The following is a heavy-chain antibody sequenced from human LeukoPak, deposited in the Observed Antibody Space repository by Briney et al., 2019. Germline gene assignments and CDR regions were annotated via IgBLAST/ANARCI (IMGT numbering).Heavy chain of an antibody. D-gene: IGHD3-3*01. Sequence: SETLSLTCTVSGGSINSRSYYWGWIRQPPGEGLEWIGSIYYSGSTYYNPSLKSRVTISVDTSKNQFSLKLSSVTAADTAVYYCAKSYDFWSGYYIKPYYYYMDVWGKGTTVTVSS. V-gene: IGHV4-39*07. CDR1: GGSINSRSYY. J-gene: IGHJ6*03. CDR3: AKSYDFWSGYYIKPYYYYMDV. CDR2: IYYSGST.